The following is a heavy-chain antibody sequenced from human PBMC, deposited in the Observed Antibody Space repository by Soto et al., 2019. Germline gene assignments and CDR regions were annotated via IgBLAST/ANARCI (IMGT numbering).Heavy chain of an antibody. CDR1: GGTFSSSA. V-gene: IGHV1-69*18. J-gene: IGHJ6*02. D-gene: IGHD3-10*01. CDR3: ARGPTKQLWSGRYSYGMDV. Sequence: QVQLVQSGAEVKKPGSSVKVSCKASGGTFSSSAITWVRQAPGHGLEWMGMIIPIFGTVNYAQKFQGRVTITADESTSTAYLELSSLTSDDTAVYYCARGPTKQLWSGRYSYGMDVWGLGTTVTVSS. CDR2: IIPIFGTV.